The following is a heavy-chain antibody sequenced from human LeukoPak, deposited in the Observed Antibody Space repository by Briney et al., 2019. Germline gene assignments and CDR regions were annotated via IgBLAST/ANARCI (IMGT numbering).Heavy chain of an antibody. J-gene: IGHJ6*02. Sequence: GGSLRLSCAASGFTFSSYAMSWVCQAPGKGLEWVSAISGSGGSTYYADSVKGRFTISRDNSKNTLYLQMNSLRAEDTAVYYCAKDGSYGDYGDYYYYGMDVWGQGTTVTVSS. CDR3: AKDGSYGDYGDYYYYGMDV. V-gene: IGHV3-23*01. CDR2: ISGSGGST. D-gene: IGHD4-17*01. CDR1: GFTFSSYA.